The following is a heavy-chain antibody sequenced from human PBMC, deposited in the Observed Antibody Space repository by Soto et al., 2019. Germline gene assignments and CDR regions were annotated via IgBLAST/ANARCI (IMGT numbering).Heavy chain of an antibody. D-gene: IGHD2-2*01. CDR3: AKDFYALYYFDY. J-gene: IGHJ4*02. CDR1: GFTFSSYA. CDR2: ISGSGGST. V-gene: IGHV3-23*01. Sequence: AGGSLRLSCAASGFTFSSYAMSWVRQAPGKGLEWVSAISGSGGSTYYADSVKGRFTISRDNSKNTLYLQMNSLRAEDTAVYYCAKDFYALYYFDYWGQGTLVTVSS.